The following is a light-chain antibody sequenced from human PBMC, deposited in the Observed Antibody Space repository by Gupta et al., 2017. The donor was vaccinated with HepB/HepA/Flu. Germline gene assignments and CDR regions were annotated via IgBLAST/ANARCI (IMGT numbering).Light chain of an antibody. V-gene: IGLV2-23*02. J-gene: IGLJ1*01. CDR1: SSDVGSYNL. Sequence: QSALTQPASVSGSPGQSITISCTGTSSDVGSYNLVSWYQQHPGKAPKLMIHEVSKRPSGVSNRFSGSKSGNTASLTISGLQAEDEDDYYCCSYAGSRVFGTGTKVTVL. CDR2: EVS. CDR3: CSYAGSRV.